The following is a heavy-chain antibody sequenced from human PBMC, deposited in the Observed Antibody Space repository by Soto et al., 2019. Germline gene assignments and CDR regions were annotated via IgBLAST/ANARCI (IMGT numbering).Heavy chain of an antibody. CDR1: GFTFSSYA. J-gene: IGHJ3*02. CDR2: ISGSGGST. Sequence: GGSLRLSCAASGFTFSSYAMSWVRQAPGKGLEWVSAISGSGGSTYYADSVKGRFTISRDNSKSTLYLQMNSLRAEGTAVYYCAKEPGYCSGGSCYRGAFDIWGQGTMVTVSS. CDR3: AKEPGYCSGGSCYRGAFDI. D-gene: IGHD2-15*01. V-gene: IGHV3-23*01.